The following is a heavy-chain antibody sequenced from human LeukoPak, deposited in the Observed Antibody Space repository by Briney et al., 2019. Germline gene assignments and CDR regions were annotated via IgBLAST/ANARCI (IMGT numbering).Heavy chain of an antibody. J-gene: IGHJ4*02. CDR1: GFTFSSYA. V-gene: IGHV3-23*01. Sequence: GGSLRLSCAASGFTFSSYAMAWVRQAPGKGLEWVSSITDSGRSTHYADSVKGRFTISRDNSKNTLYLQMNSLRAEDTAVYYCAKDKAAWGSGEYFDYWGQGTLVTVSS. CDR2: ITDSGRST. D-gene: IGHD7-27*01. CDR3: AKDKAAWGSGEYFDY.